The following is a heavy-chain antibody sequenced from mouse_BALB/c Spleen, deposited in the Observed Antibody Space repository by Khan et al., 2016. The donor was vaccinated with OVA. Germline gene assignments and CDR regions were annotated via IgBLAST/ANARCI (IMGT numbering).Heavy chain of an antibody. V-gene: IGHV3-2*02. CDR3: ARIDGGDFDY. Sequence: EVQLQESGPGLVKPSQSLSLTCTVTGYSITSDYAWNWIRQFPGNKLEWMGHISYSGNTKYNPSLKSRISITRDTSKNQFFLQLNSVTTEDTAKYYCARIDGGDFDYWGQGTTLTVSS. CDR1: GYSITSDYA. CDR2: ISYSGNT. D-gene: IGHD2-3*01. J-gene: IGHJ2*01.